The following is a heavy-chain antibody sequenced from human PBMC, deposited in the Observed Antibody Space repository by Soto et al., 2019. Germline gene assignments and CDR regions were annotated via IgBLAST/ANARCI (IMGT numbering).Heavy chain of an antibody. V-gene: IGHV4-30-4*01. J-gene: IGHJ5*02. CDR3: ARGRGYSYGLDP. CDR2: ISYSGTT. Sequence: PSETLSLTCTVSGDSISSNTNYWSWIRQSPGEGLEWIGFISYSGTTSYSPSLKSRVAISLDTSKNQFSLSLSSVTATDTAVYYCARGRGYSYGLDPWGQGTLVTVSS. CDR1: GDSISSNTNY. D-gene: IGHD5-18*01.